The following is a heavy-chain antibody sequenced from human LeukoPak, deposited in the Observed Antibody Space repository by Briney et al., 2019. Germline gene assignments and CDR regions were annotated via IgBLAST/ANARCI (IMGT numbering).Heavy chain of an antibody. V-gene: IGHV4-38-2*01. CDR1: GYSISSGYY. CDR3: VRQVLSIAAAGRIDY. Sequence: PSETLSLTCAVSGYSISSGYYWGWIRQPPGKGLEWIGSIYHSGSTYYNPSLKSRVSISVDTSKNQFSLKLSSVTAADTAVYYCVRQVLSIAAAGRIDYWGQGTLVTVSS. J-gene: IGHJ4*02. D-gene: IGHD6-13*01. CDR2: IYHSGST.